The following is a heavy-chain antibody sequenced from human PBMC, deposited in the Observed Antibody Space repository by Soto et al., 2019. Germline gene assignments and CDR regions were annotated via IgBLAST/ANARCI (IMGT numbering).Heavy chain of an antibody. D-gene: IGHD5-12*01. CDR2: IWFEGSNK. J-gene: IGHJ6*02. V-gene: IGHV3-33*01. CDR3: ARDRGYSGYDSPRYYYGMDV. Sequence: QVQLVESGGGVVQPGRSLRLSCAASGFTFSSYGMHWVRQAPGKGPEWVAVIWFEGSNKWYADSVKGRFTISRDNSKNTLYLQMNSLRAEDTAVYSCARDRGYSGYDSPRYYYGMDVWGQGTTVTVSS. CDR1: GFTFSSYG.